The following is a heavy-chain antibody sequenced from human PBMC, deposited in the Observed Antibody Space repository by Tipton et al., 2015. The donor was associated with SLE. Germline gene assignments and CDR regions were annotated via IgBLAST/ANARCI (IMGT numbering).Heavy chain of an antibody. D-gene: IGHD4-23*01. Sequence: SLRLSCAASGFIFSDYYMSWIRQGPGKGLEWISYISGSDDTIYYADSVKGRFTISRDNAKNSLYLQMHSLTVEDTAVYYCARVDYGGKSGFNYYYYYMDVWGKGTTVIVSS. CDR1: GFIFSDYY. CDR3: ARVDYGGKSGFNYYYYYMDV. J-gene: IGHJ6*03. CDR2: ISGSDDTI. V-gene: IGHV3-11*04.